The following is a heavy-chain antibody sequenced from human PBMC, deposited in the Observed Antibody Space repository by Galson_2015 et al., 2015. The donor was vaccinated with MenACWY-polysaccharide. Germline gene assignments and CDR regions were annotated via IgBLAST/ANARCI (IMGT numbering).Heavy chain of an antibody. CDR2: INADGSAT. V-gene: IGHV3-74*01. CDR1: GFSFNTYW. CDR3: TKAGAKYCSGSSCYFNWFDP. Sequence: SLRLSCAGSGFSFNTYWMHWVRHAPGKGLGWVSRINADGSATGYADSVRGRFTISRDNAKNTLYLEMNSLRAEDTAVYYCTKAGAKYCSGSSCYFNWFDPWGQGTLVTVSS. D-gene: IGHD2-15*01. J-gene: IGHJ5*02.